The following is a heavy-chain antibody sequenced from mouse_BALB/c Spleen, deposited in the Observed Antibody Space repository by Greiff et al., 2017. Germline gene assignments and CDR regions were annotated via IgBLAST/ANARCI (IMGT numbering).Heavy chain of an antibody. J-gene: IGHJ2*01. Sequence: QVQLQQPGAELVKPGAPVKLSCKASGYTFTSYWMNWVKQRPGRGLEWIGRIDPSDSETHYNQKFKDKATLTVDKSSSTAYIQLSSLTSEDSAVYYCARLGGKLFDYWGQGTTLTVSS. CDR2: IDPSDSET. V-gene: IGHV1-69*02. CDR1: GYTFTSYW. CDR3: ARLGGKLFDY. D-gene: IGHD1-1*02.